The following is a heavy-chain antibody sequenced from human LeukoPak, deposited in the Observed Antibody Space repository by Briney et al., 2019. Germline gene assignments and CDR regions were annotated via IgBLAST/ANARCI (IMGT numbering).Heavy chain of an antibody. CDR1: GYTFTSYY. D-gene: IGHD3-3*01. CDR3: ARDSTDSSYYDFWSGSLGGNWFDP. J-gene: IGHJ5*02. V-gene: IGHV1-46*01. CDR2: INPSGGST. Sequence: ASVKVSCKASGYTFTSYYMHWVRQAPGQGLEWMGIINPSGGSTSYAQKFQGRVTMTRDTSTSTVYMELSSLRSEDTAVYYCARDSTDSSYYDFWSGSLGGNWFDPWGQGTLVTVSS.